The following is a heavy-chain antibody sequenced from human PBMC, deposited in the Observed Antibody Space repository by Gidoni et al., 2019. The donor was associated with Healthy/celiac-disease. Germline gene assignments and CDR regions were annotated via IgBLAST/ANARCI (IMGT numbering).Heavy chain of an antibody. CDR2: ISGSGGST. CDR3: ALTTGYSSGCHAV. J-gene: IGHJ4*02. Sequence: EVQLLESGGGLVQPGGSLRLSCSASGFTFISYAMGWVRQAPGTGLEWVSAISGSGGSTYYADSVKGRFTISRDNSKNTLYLQMNSLRAEDTAVYYCALTTGYSSGCHAVWGQGTLVTVSS. D-gene: IGHD6-19*01. CDR1: GFTFISYA. V-gene: IGHV3-23*01.